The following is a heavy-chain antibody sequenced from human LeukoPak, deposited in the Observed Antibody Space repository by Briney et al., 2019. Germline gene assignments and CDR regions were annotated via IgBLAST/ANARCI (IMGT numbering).Heavy chain of an antibody. J-gene: IGHJ4*02. CDR1: GFTFSSYG. CDR2: IRYDGSNK. CDR3: AKENCSSTSCYHDY. D-gene: IGHD2-2*01. Sequence: PGRSLRLSCAASGFTFSSYGMHWVRQAPGKGLEWVAFIRYDGSNKYYADSVKGRFTISRDNSKNTLYLQMNSLRAEDTAVYYCAKENCSSTSCYHDYWGQGTLVTVSS. V-gene: IGHV3-30*02.